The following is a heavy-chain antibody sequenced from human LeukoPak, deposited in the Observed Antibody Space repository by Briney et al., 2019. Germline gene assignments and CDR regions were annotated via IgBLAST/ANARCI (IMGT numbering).Heavy chain of an antibody. CDR3: AREATILLDY. Sequence: VASVKVSCKASGYTFSSYGIIWGRPAPGQRLEWMGWINPNSGGTNYAQKFQGRVTMTRDTSISTAYMELSRLRSDDTAVYYCAREATILLDYWGQGTLVTVSS. V-gene: IGHV1-2*02. J-gene: IGHJ4*02. CDR2: INPNSGGT. CDR1: GYTFSSYG. D-gene: IGHD5-24*01.